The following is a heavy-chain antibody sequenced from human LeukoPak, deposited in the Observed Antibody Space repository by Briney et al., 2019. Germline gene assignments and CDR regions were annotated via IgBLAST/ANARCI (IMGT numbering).Heavy chain of an antibody. D-gene: IGHD6-13*01. CDR2: ISGTGAST. J-gene: IGHJ4*02. CDR3: ARTLSSRWTFDY. Sequence: GGSLTLSCAASGFTFSSYAMSWVRQAPGKGLEWVSAISGTGASTYYADSVKGRFTISRDNSKNTLFLQMNSLRAEDTAVYYCARTLSSRWTFDYWGQGTLVTVSS. V-gene: IGHV3-23*01. CDR1: GFTFSSYA.